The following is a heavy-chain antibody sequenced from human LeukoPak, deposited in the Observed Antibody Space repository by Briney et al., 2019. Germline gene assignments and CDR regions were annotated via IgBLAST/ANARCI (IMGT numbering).Heavy chain of an antibody. CDR1: GYTFTSYD. V-gene: IGHV1-8*03. CDR2: MNPNSGNT. CDR3: ARGPYDILIGYYNKGGMDV. D-gene: IGHD3-9*01. Sequence: AASVKVSCKASGYTFTSYDINWVRQATGQGLEWMGWMNPNSGNTGYAQKFQGRVTITRNTSISTAYMELSSLRSEDTAVYYCARGPYDILIGYYNKGGMDVWGQGTTVTVSS. J-gene: IGHJ6*02.